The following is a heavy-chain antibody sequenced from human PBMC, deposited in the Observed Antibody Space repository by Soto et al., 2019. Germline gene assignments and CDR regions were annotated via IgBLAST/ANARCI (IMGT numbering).Heavy chain of an antibody. CDR3: ASRDPGTSVDY. Sequence: AETLSLTCSFSGGSVTSNNWCRWVRQPPGQGLEWIGEIYRTGSTNYNPSLKSRVTISLDKSENQFSLKVTSLTAADTAVYYCASRDPGTSVDYWGQGTLVTV. CDR1: GGSVTSNNW. CDR2: IYRTGST. D-gene: IGHD1-7*01. V-gene: IGHV4-4*02. J-gene: IGHJ4*02.